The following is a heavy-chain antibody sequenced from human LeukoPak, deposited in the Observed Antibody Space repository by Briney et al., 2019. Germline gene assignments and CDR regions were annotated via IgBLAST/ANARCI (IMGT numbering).Heavy chain of an antibody. CDR2: INPSGGST. CDR3: ARAEVRVYGDYRFDY. V-gene: IGHV1-46*01. J-gene: IGHJ4*02. Sequence: ASVTVSCKASGYTFTSYYMHWVRQAPGQGLEWMGIINPSGGSTSYAQKFQGRVTITADKSTSTAYMELSSLRSEDTAVYYCARAEVRVYGDYRFDYWGQGTLVTVSS. D-gene: IGHD4-17*01. CDR1: GYTFTSYY.